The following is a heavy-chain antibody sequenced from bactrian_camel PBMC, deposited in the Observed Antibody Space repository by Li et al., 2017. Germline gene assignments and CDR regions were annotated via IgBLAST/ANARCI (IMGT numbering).Heavy chain of an antibody. D-gene: IGHD6*01. CDR1: GNINKEYC. CDR3: AVEWRCTEPTAARAYNY. J-gene: IGHJ4*01. CDR2: IDNNGGT. Sequence: HVQLVESGGGSVQTGGSLRLSCVASGNINKEYCMGWTRLVPGKEREGIAGIDNNGGTAYQDSVKGRFTISQDHAKYTRYLQMNSLKPEDTAMYYCAVEWRCTEPTAARAYNYWGQGTQVTVS. V-gene: IGHV3S9*01.